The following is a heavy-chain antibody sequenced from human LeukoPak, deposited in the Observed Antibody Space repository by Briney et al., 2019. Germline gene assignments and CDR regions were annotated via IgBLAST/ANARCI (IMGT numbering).Heavy chain of an antibody. D-gene: IGHD2-15*01. CDR2: IYPGDSDT. V-gene: IGHV5-51*01. J-gene: IGHJ4*02. CDR1: GYSFTSYW. CDR3: ARRYCSGGSCYYFDY. Sequence: GESLKISCKGSGYSFTSYWIGWVRQVPGKGLEWMGIIYPGDSDTRYSPSFQGQVTISADKSISTAYLQWSSLKASDTAMYYCARRYCSGGSCYYFDYWGQGTLVTVSS.